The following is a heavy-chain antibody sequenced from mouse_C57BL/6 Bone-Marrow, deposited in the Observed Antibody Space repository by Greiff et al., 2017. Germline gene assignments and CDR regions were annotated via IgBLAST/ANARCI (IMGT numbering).Heavy chain of an antibody. V-gene: IGHV5-4*03. CDR1: GFTFSSYA. J-gene: IGHJ4*01. CDR2: ISDGGSYT. Sequence: DVKLVESGGGLVKPGGSLKLSCAASGFTFSSYAMSWVRQTPEKRLEWVATISDGGSYTYYPDNVKGRFTISRDNAKNNLYLQMSHLKSEDTAMYYCARVPIYYGDAMDYWGQGTSVTVSS. CDR3: ARVPIYYGDAMDY. D-gene: IGHD2-1*01.